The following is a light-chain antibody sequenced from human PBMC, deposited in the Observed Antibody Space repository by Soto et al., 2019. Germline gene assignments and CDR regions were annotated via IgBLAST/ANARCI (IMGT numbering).Light chain of an antibody. CDR3: QHYNSYSEA. Sequence: DIQMTQSPSTLSASVGDTVTITCRASQSISTWLAWYQHKPGEAPRLLIFDASNLESGVPSRFSGSGSGTEFTLTISSLQPDDFATYYCQHYNSYSEAFGQGTKVELK. CDR1: QSISTW. V-gene: IGKV1-5*01. CDR2: DAS. J-gene: IGKJ1*01.